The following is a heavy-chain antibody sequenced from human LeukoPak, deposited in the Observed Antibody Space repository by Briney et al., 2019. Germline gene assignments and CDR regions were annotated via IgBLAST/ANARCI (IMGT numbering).Heavy chain of an antibody. CDR1: GVTLRYYA. CDR2: IRGSGGGT. J-gene: IGHJ4*02. Sequence: GGSLRLSCAASGVTLRYYAMSWVRQAPGKGLEWVSAIRGSGGGTYYADSVRGRFTISRDNSKNTLYLQMNSLRAEDTVVYYCAKSPEGGPAGFDSWGQGTLVTVSS. D-gene: IGHD1-14*01. CDR3: AKSPEGGPAGFDS. V-gene: IGHV3-23*01.